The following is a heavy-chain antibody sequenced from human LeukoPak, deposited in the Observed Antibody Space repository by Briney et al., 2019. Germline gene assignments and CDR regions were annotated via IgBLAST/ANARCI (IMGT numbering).Heavy chain of an antibody. CDR1: GYTFTGYY. CDR2: INPNSGDT. D-gene: IGHD2-2*01. J-gene: IGHJ4*02. Sequence: ASVKVSCKASGYTFTGYYMHWVRQAPGQGLEWMGWINPNSGDTIYAQKFQVRVTMTRDTSITTAYMELSRLTSDDTAMYYCAREEGFCRTTSCSAPFDYWGQGTLVTVSS. V-gene: IGHV1-2*02. CDR3: AREEGFCRTTSCSAPFDY.